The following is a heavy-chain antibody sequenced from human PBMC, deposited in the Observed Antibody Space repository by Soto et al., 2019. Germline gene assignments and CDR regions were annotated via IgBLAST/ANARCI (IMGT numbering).Heavy chain of an antibody. CDR2: IVVGSGNT. CDR1: GFTFTSSS. J-gene: IGHJ5*02. Sequence: GASVKVSCKASGFTFTSSSMHWVRQARGQRLEWIGWIVVGSGNTNYAQKFQERVTITRDMSTSTAYMELSSLRSEDTAVYYCAADYGDIAAALHRFDPWGQGTLVTVSS. CDR3: AADYGDIAAALHRFDP. D-gene: IGHD6-6*01. V-gene: IGHV1-58*02.